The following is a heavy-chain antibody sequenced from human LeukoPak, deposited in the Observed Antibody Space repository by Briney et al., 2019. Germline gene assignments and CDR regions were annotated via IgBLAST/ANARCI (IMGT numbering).Heavy chain of an antibody. CDR3: ARSIDIRFDP. J-gene: IGHJ5*02. D-gene: IGHD5-12*01. CDR1: GGSISSYY. Sequence: KPSETLSLTCTVSGGSISSYYWSWIRQPPGKGLEWIGYISNSGSTNYNPSLKSRVTISVDTSKNQFSLKLSSVTAADTAVYYCARSIDIRFDPWGQGALVTVSS. CDR2: ISNSGST. V-gene: IGHV4-59*01.